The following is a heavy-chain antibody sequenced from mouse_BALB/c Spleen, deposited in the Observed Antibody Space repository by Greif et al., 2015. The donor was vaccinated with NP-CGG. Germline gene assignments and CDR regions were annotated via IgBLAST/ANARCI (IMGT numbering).Heavy chain of an antibody. CDR3: ARHDRYGYDGGGFDY. J-gene: IGHJ2*01. V-gene: IGHV5-9-3*01. CDR1: GFTFSSYA. D-gene: IGHD2-2*01. Sequence: DVQLVESGGGLVKPGGSLKLSCAASGFTFSSYAMSWVRQTPEKRLEWVATISSGGSYTYYPDSVKGRFTISRDNAKNTLYLQMSSLRSEDTAMYYCARHDRYGYDGGGFDYWGQGTTLTVSS. CDR2: ISSGGSYT.